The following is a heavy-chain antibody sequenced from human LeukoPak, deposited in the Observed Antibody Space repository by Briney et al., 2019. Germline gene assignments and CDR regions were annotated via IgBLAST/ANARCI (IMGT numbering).Heavy chain of an antibody. Sequence: GESLKISCKGSGYGFSSYWIGWVRQMPGKGLEWMWIIYPGDSDTRYSLSFQGHISISADKSISTAYLQWRSLKASDTAMYYCARLWKQQLVSSLWGQGTLVTVSS. CDR3: ARLWKQQLVSSL. J-gene: IGHJ4*02. CDR2: IYPGDSDT. CDR1: GYGFSSYW. V-gene: IGHV5-51*01. D-gene: IGHD6-13*01.